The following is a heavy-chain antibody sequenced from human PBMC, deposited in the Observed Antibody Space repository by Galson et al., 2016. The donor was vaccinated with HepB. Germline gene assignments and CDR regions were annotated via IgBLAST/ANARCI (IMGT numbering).Heavy chain of an antibody. D-gene: IGHD2-2*01. J-gene: IGHJ4*02. V-gene: IGHV2-5*02. CDR3: AHTSIRGYCDSTGCYVKFKGFDY. Sequence: PALVKPTQTLTLTCTFSGFSLSTSGMGVGWIRQPPGKALEWLALIYWDDDKRYSSSLKSRLTITKDTSKNHVVLTMTTMDPADTATYYSAHTSIRGYCDSTGCYVKFKGFDYWGQGTLVTVSS. CDR1: GFSLSTSGMG. CDR2: IYWDDDK.